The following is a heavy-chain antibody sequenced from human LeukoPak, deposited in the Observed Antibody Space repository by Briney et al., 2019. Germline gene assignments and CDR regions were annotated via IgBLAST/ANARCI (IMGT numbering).Heavy chain of an antibody. Sequence: ASVKVSCKASGGTFSSYAISWVRQAPGQGLEWMGGIIPIFGTASYAQKFQGRVTITTDESTSTAYMELSSLRSEDTAVYYCARDSGVWGSYRTSAFDIWGQGTMVTVSS. J-gene: IGHJ3*02. V-gene: IGHV1-69*05. CDR3: ARDSGVWGSYRTSAFDI. CDR1: GGTFSSYA. D-gene: IGHD3-16*02. CDR2: IIPIFGTA.